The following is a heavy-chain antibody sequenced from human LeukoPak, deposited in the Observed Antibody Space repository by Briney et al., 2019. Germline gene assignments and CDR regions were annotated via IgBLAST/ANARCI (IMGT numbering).Heavy chain of an antibody. V-gene: IGHV3-43*02. J-gene: IGHJ4*02. CDR2: ISGDGSGT. CDR3: AKAFDQRRYSGSYHSGY. D-gene: IGHD1-26*01. Sequence: GGSLSLSCVASGFPFEDYAMHWARQAPGKGLEWVSLISGDGSGTYYADSVKGRFTISRDNSKNSLYLQMNSLRTEDTALYYCAKAFDQRRYSGSYHSGYWGQGTLVTVSS. CDR1: GFPFEDYA.